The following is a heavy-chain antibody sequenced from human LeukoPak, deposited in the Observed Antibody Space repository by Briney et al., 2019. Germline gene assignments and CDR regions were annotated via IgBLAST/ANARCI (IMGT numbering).Heavy chain of an antibody. CDR2: ISSSSSTI. Sequence: GGSLRLSCAASGLTFSSHWMHWVRQAPGKGLEWVSYISSSSSTIYYADSVKGRFTVSRDNAKNSLYLQMNSLRAEDTAVYYCARAGLAAAGQLVQHGGHSTLVLGYS. D-gene: IGHD6-13*01. V-gene: IGHV3-48*01. CDR1: GLTFSSHW. CDR3: ARAGLAAAGQLVQH. J-gene: IGHJ1*01.